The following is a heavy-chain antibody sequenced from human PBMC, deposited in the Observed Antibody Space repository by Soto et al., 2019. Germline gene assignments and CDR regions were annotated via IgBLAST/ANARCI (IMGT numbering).Heavy chain of an antibody. CDR3: AREDGDYGGWYYGMDV. D-gene: IGHD4-17*01. CDR2: INSDGSST. V-gene: IGHV3-74*01. CDR1: GFTFSSYW. J-gene: IGHJ6*02. Sequence: EVQLVESGGGLVQPGGSLRLSCAASGFTFSSYWMHWVRQAPGKGLVCVSRINSDGSSTSYADSVKGRFTISRDNAKNTLYLQMNSLRAEDTAVYYWAREDGDYGGWYYGMDVWGQGTTVTVSS.